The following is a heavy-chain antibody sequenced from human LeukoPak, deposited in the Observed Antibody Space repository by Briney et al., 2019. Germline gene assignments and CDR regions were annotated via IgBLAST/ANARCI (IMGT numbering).Heavy chain of an antibody. V-gene: IGHV4-61*02. CDR2: IYSSGST. CDR1: GGSISSGSYY. J-gene: IGHJ6*03. D-gene: IGHD3-22*01. Sequence: SETLSLTCTVSGGSISSGSYYWSWIRQPAGKGLEWIGRIYSSGSTNYSPSLKSRVTISLDTSKNQFSLKLSSVTAADTAVYYCARRLYYYDSSGYPSSYYYYMDVWGKGTTVTISS. CDR3: ARRLYYYDSSGYPSSYYYYMDV.